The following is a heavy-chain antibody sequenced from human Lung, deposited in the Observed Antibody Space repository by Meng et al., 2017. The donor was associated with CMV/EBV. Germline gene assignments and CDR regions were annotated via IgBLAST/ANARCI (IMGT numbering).Heavy chain of an antibody. D-gene: IGHD5-18*01. J-gene: IGHJ6*02. CDR1: GFTVSSNY. CDR3: ARDRGYSYGSLGMDV. CDR2: IYSGGST. V-gene: IGHV3-53*01. Sequence: GESLKISCAASGFTVSSNYMSWVRQAPGKGLEWVSVIYSGGSTYYADSVKGRFTISRDNSKNTLYLQMNSLRAEDTAVYYCARDRGYSYGSLGMDVWGQGTXVNFAS.